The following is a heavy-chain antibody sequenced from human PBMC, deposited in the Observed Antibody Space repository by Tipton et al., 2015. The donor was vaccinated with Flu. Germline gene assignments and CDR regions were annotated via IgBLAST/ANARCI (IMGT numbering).Heavy chain of an antibody. CDR1: DKSFSVFY. D-gene: IGHD1-20*01. CDR2: IHHSGST. Sequence: AGLVKPSETLSLTCGDNDKSFSVFYYIWIRQPPGKGLEWIGEIHHSGSTKYNPSLKSRVTISVDTSKNQFSLKLTSVTAADTALYYCARGEDYKWELYWGQGTLVTVSS. V-gene: IGHV4-34*01. CDR3: ARGEDYKWELY. J-gene: IGHJ4*02.